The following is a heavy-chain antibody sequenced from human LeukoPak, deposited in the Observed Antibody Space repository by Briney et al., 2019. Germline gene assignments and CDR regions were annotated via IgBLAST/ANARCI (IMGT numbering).Heavy chain of an antibody. CDR2: IGSSSYI. CDR1: GFIFGSYT. V-gene: IGHV3-21*01. D-gene: IGHD3-3*01. J-gene: IGHJ6*02. Sequence: GESLRLSCAASGFIFGSYTMNWVRQAPGKGLEWVSSIGSSSYIYYADSVKGRFTVSRDNAKNSLYLQMNSLRAEDTAVYYCARQIRIFGVVIHYYYGMDVWGQGTTVTVSS. CDR3: ARQIRIFGVVIHYYYGMDV.